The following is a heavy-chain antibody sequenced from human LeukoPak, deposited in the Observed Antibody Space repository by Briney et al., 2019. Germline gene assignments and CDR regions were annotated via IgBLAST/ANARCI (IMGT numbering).Heavy chain of an antibody. J-gene: IGHJ4*02. V-gene: IGHV4-34*01. CDR3: ARGVLYDFWSGYYKY. CDR1: GASFSGYY. CDR2: INHSGST. Sequence: SETLSLTCAVCGASFSGYYWSWIRQPPGKGLEWIGEINHSGSTNYNPSLKSRVTISVDTSKNQVSLKLSSVTAADTAVYYCARGVLYDFWSGYYKYWGQGTLVTVSS. D-gene: IGHD3-3*01.